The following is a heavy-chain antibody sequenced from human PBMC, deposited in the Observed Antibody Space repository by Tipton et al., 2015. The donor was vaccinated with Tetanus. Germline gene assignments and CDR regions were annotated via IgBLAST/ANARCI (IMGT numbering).Heavy chain of an antibody. Sequence: TLSLTCSVSGASISSGGYFWNWIRHRPGKGLEWIGYIYYSGSTFYNPSLKSRVTISVDTSNNQFSLSLSSVTAADTGVYYCARDQGGGRVARLNWFGPWGQGALVTVSS. CDR1: GASISSGGYF. V-gene: IGHV4-31*03. CDR2: IYYSGST. D-gene: IGHD3-16*01. CDR3: ARDQGGGRVARLNWFGP. J-gene: IGHJ5*02.